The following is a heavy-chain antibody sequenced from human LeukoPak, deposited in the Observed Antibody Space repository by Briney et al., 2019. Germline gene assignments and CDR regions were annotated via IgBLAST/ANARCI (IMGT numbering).Heavy chain of an antibody. J-gene: IGHJ4*02. V-gene: IGHV3-9*01. D-gene: IGHD6-19*01. CDR3: AKGTSGYSSGLDY. CDR1: VFTFEDYA. Sequence: GRSVRLSCGASVFTFEDYAMHWVRGARAKGLVCVSGISWNSGTIGYADSVKGRFTISRDNAKNSLYLQMNSLRAEDTALYYCAKGTSGYSSGLDYWGQGTLVTVSS. CDR2: ISWNSGTI.